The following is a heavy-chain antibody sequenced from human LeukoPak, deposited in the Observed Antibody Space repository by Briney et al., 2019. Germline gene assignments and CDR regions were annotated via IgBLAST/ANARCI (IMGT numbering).Heavy chain of an antibody. J-gene: IGHJ4*02. CDR1: GFGFSDYW. Sequence: GGSLRLSCAASGFGFSDYWMHWVRQVPGRGPVWVSHISIDGSYTNYADSVKGRFTISRDNAKNTLYLQMNSLRAEDTAVYYCARVGWESTYWGQGTLVTVSS. V-gene: IGHV3-74*01. CDR3: ARVGWESTY. D-gene: IGHD1-26*01. CDR2: ISIDGSYT.